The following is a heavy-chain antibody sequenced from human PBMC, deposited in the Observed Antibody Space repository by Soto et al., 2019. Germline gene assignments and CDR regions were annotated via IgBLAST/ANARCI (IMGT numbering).Heavy chain of an antibody. D-gene: IGHD5-12*01. V-gene: IGHV3-23*01. J-gene: IGHJ4*02. Sequence: GGSLRLSCAASGFTFSSYAMTWVRQAPGKGLEWVSSISGTGGSTYYADSVRGRFTISRDKSKNTLFLQMNSLRAEDTAIYYCAKEIYIVTSISYDSWGQGALVTVSS. CDR2: ISGTGGST. CDR1: GFTFSSYA. CDR3: AKEIYIVTSISYDS.